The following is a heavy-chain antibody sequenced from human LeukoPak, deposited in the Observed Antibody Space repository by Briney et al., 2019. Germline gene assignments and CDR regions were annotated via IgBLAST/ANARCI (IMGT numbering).Heavy chain of an antibody. Sequence: SETLSLTCAVYGGSSSGYYWSWIRQPPGKGLEWIGEINHSGSTYYNPSLKSRVTISVDTSKNQFSLKLSSVTAADTAVYYCARARPEHNRITIFGVVITSRSYYFDYWGQGTLVTVSS. CDR3: ARARPEHNRITIFGVVITSRSYYFDY. CDR1: GGSSSGYY. V-gene: IGHV4-34*01. D-gene: IGHD3-3*01. J-gene: IGHJ4*02. CDR2: INHSGST.